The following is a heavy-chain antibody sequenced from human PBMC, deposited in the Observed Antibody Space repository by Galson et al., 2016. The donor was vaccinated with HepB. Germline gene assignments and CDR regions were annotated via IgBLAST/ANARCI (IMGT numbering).Heavy chain of an antibody. CDR2: ISDDRSNK. V-gene: IGHV3-30*04. Sequence: SLRLSCAASGFTFSIYAMHWVRQAPGKGLEWVAVISDDRSNKDYADSVKGRFTISRDNSKNTLYVQMNSLRAEDTAVYYCARVPDRSGVGYFYYWGQGTLVPVSS. J-gene: IGHJ4*02. CDR3: ARVPDRSGVGYFYY. D-gene: IGHD1-26*01. CDR1: GFTFSIYA.